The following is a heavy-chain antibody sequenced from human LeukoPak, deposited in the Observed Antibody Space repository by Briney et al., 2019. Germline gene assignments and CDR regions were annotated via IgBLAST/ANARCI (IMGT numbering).Heavy chain of an antibody. CDR1: GGSISSSSYY. J-gene: IGHJ1*01. CDR2: IYYSGST. Sequence: SETLSPTCTVSGGSISSSSYYWGWIRQPPGKGLEWIGSIYYSGSTYYNPSLKSRVTISVDTSKNQFSLKLSSVTAADTAVYYCARLNNSSSWYFGEYFQHWGQGTLVTVSS. CDR3: ARLNNSSSWYFGEYFQH. D-gene: IGHD6-13*01. V-gene: IGHV4-39*01.